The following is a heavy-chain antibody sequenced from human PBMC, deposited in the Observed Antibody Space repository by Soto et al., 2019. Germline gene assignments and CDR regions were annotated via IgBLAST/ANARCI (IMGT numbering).Heavy chain of an antibody. V-gene: IGHV1-69*06. CDR2: IIPIFGTP. J-gene: IGHJ5*02. CDR1: STYT. Sequence: STYTFSWVRQAPGQGLEWMGRIIPIFGTPYYAQKFQGRVTITADKSTSTVYMELSSLRSDDTAVYFCARGLECRGYCLDKPTWFAPWGQGTLVTVSS. CDR3: ARGLECRGYCLDKPTWFAP. D-gene: IGHD2-15*01.